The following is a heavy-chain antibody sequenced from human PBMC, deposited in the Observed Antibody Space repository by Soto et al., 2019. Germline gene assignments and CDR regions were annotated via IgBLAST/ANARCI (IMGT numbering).Heavy chain of an antibody. CDR1: GFTFSSYV. V-gene: IGHV3-23*01. CDR3: AKDRLLPEAEFRKDIVVVPAANGWFDP. Sequence: GGSLRLSCAASGFTFSSYVMSWVRQAPGKGLEWVSAISGSGGSTYYADSVKGRFTISRDNSKNTLYLQMNSLRAEDTAVYYCAKDRLLPEAEFRKDIVVVPAANGWFDPWGQGTLVTVSS. D-gene: IGHD2-2*01. CDR2: ISGSGGST. J-gene: IGHJ5*02.